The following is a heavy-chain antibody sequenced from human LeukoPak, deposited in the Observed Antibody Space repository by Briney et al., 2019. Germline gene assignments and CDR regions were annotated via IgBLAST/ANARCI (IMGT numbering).Heavy chain of an antibody. Sequence: SQTLSLTCVISGDSVSSNSAAWNWIRQSPSRGLEWLGRTYYRSKWYNDYAVSVKSRITINPDTSKNQFSLQLNSVTPEDTAVYYCARERGREYYYGSGSYYPPQKYYYYGMDVWGQGTTVTVSS. D-gene: IGHD3-10*01. CDR2: TYYRSKWYN. V-gene: IGHV6-1*01. CDR3: ARERGREYYYGSGSYYPPQKYYYYGMDV. J-gene: IGHJ6*02. CDR1: GDSVSSNSAA.